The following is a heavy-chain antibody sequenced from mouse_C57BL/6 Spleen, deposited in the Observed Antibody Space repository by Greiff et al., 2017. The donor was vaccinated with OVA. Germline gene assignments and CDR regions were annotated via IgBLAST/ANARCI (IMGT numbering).Heavy chain of an antibody. CDR3: ARSSFPGYFDV. CDR1: GYAFSSSW. V-gene: IGHV1-82*01. J-gene: IGHJ1*03. CDR2: IYPGDGDT. Sequence: QVQLKESGPELVKPGASVKISCKASGYAFSSSWMNWVKQRPGKGLEWIGRIYPGDGDTNYNGKFKGKATLTADKSSSTAYMQLSSLTSEDSAVYFCARSSFPGYFDVWGTGTTVTVSS.